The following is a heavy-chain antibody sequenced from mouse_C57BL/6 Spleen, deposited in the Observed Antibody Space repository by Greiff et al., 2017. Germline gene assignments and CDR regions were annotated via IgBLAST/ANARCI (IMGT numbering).Heavy chain of an antibody. J-gene: IGHJ4*01. CDR1: GFSLTSYG. Sequence: QVQLQQSGPGLVQPSQSLSITCTVSGFSLTSYGVHWVRQSPGKGLAWLGVIWRGGSTDYNAAFMSRLSITKDNSKSQVFFKMKSLQADDAAIYYCAKRRTGTGAMDYWGQGTSVTVSS. V-gene: IGHV2-5*01. CDR2: IWRGGST. CDR3: AKRRTGTGAMDY. D-gene: IGHD4-1*01.